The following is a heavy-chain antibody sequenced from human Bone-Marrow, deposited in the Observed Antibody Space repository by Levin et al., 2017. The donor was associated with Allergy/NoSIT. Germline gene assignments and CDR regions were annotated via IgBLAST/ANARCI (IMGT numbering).Heavy chain of an antibody. D-gene: IGHD3-22*01. J-gene: IGHJ4*02. V-gene: IGHV4-34*01. CDR2: INHSGST. CDR3: ARAKKRGYYDSSGGSFDY. Sequence: SQTLSLTCAVYGGSFSGYYWSWIRQPPGKGLEWIGEINHSGSTNYNPSLKSRVTISVDTSKNQFSLKLSSVTAADTAVYYCARAKKRGYYDSSGGSFDYWGQGTLVTVSS. CDR1: GGSFSGYY.